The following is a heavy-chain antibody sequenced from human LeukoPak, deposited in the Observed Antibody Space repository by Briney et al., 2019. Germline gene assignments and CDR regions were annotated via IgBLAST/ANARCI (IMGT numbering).Heavy chain of an antibody. Sequence: GGPLRLSCAASTFTFRNYWMSWVRQAPGKGLEGVANIKHDGSEKYYVDSVKGRFTISRDNAKNALYLQMNSLRAEDTAVYYCARYCSSTSCNDAFDMWGQGTMVTVSS. CDR1: TFTFRNYW. CDR2: IKHDGSEK. CDR3: ARYCSSTSCNDAFDM. D-gene: IGHD2-2*01. V-gene: IGHV3-7*01. J-gene: IGHJ3*02.